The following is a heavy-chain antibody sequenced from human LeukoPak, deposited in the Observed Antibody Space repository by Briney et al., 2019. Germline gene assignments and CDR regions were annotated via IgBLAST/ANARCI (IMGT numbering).Heavy chain of an antibody. V-gene: IGHV3-48*01. Sequence: PGGSLRLSCAASGFTFSSYSMNWVRQAPGKGLEWVSYISSSSSTIYYADSVKGRFTISRDNAKNSLYLQMNSLRAEDTAVYYCARVGYGGYDHFDYWGQGTLVTVSS. CDR3: ARVGYGGYDHFDY. CDR1: GFTFSSYS. D-gene: IGHD5-12*01. CDR2: ISSSSSTI. J-gene: IGHJ4*02.